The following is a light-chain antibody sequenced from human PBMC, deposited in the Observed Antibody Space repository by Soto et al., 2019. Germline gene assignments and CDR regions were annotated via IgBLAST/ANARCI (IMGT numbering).Light chain of an antibody. CDR2: EVS. Sequence: QSALTQPPSASGSPGQSVTISCTGTSSDVGGYNYVSWYQQHPGKAPKLMIYEVSKRPSGVPDRFSGSKSGNTASLTVSGLQAEDEGDYYCSSYAGSNIVFGGGIKLTVL. CDR1: SSDVGGYNY. J-gene: IGLJ2*01. V-gene: IGLV2-8*01. CDR3: SSYAGSNIV.